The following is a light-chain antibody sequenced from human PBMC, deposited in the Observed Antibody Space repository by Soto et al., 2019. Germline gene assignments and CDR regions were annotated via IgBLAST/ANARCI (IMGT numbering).Light chain of an antibody. CDR2: GAS. CDR1: QSVSSS. CDR3: QHYGSSRT. V-gene: IGKV3-20*01. Sequence: EIVLTQSPGTLSLSPGERATLSCRASQSVSSSLAWYQQKPGQAPRLLIHGASSRATGIPDRFSGSGSGPDFTLTISRLEPEDFAVYFCQHYGSSRTFGQGTKVEIK. J-gene: IGKJ1*01.